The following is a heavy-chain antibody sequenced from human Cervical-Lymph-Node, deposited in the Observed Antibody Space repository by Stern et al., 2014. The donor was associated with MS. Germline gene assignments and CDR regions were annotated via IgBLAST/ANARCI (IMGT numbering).Heavy chain of an antibody. D-gene: IGHD6-13*01. CDR2: IFPVFGTP. V-gene: IGHV1-69*01. Sequence: VQLVASWAEVTTPGSSVKVSCKASGGTFSKFPSSCVRQAPGQGLEWMGGIFPVFGTPTYAQEFRGRVTITADVSTSTVYMELSSLRSDDTAVYYCALSSETSDRWYSLGYDLWGQGTLVTVSS. CDR3: ALSSETSDRWYSLGYDL. CDR1: GGTFSKFP. J-gene: IGHJ5*02.